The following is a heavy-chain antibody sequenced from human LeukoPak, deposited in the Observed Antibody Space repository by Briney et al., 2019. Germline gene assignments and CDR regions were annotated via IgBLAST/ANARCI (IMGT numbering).Heavy chain of an antibody. V-gene: IGHV3-23*01. J-gene: IGHJ4*02. D-gene: IGHD2-21*01. CDR2: IYYAGGDT. Sequence: GGSLRLSCAVSGFTFNSYAMSWVRQAPGKGPEWVSTIYYAGGDTYYADSVKGRFTVSRDNINNALHLQMDSLRVEDTAVYYCAKDHGAAVVPRRFDYWGRGTLVTVSS. CDR1: GFTFNSYA. CDR3: AKDHGAAVVPRRFDY.